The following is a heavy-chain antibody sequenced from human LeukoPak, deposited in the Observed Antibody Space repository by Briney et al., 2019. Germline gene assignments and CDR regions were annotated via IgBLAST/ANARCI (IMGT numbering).Heavy chain of an antibody. CDR2: ISGSGGST. D-gene: IGHD6-19*01. CDR1: GFTFSSYA. V-gene: IGHV3-23*01. J-gene: IGHJ4*02. Sequence: GGSLRLSCAASGFTFSSYAMTWLRPAPGQGLTWVSAISGSGGSTHYAHSVKGRFTISRDNSKNTLYLQMNSLRAEDTAVYYCAKDRSSSGWYYFDYWGQGTLVTVPS. CDR3: AKDRSSSGWYYFDY.